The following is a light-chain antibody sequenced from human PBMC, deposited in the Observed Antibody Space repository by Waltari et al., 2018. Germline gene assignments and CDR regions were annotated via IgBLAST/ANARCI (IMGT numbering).Light chain of an antibody. CDR3: SSYSSTNTVV. V-gene: IGLV1-51*02. CDR1: SSNIWTYY. CDR2: ENS. Sequence: QSVLTQPPSVSAAPGQSVTISCSGGSSNIWTYYVSWYRQFPGTAPKLLIYENSERPSGIPGRFSGSKSGDTASLTISGLQAADEAEYYCSSYSSTNTVVFGGGTQLTV. J-gene: IGLJ2*01.